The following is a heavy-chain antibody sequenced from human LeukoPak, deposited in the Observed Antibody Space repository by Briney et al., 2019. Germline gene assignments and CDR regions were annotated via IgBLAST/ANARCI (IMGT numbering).Heavy chain of an antibody. D-gene: IGHD3-22*01. V-gene: IGHV3-30*03. CDR3: ARDSAYDSSGPFDY. Sequence: GRSLRLSCAASGFTFSSYGMHWVRQAPGKGLEWVAVISYDGSNKYYADSVKGRFTISRDNSKNTLYLQMNSLRAEDTAVYYCARDSAYDSSGPFDYWGQGTLVTVSS. CDR2: ISYDGSNK. J-gene: IGHJ4*02. CDR1: GFTFSSYG.